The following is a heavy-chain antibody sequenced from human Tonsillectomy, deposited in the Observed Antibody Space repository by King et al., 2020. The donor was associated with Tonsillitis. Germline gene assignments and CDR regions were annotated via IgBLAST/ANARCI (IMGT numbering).Heavy chain of an antibody. D-gene: IGHD6-19*01. CDR2: IKQDGSEK. J-gene: IGHJ4*02. V-gene: IGHV3-7*01. CDR1: GFTFSSYW. Sequence: VQLVESGGGLVQPGGSLRLSCAASGFTFSSYWMSWVRQAPGKGLKWVANIKQDGSEKYYVDSVKGRFTISRDNAKNSLYLQMNSLRAEDTAVYYCARDGKYSSGWYNVYWGQGTLVTVSS. CDR3: ARDGKYSSGWYNVY.